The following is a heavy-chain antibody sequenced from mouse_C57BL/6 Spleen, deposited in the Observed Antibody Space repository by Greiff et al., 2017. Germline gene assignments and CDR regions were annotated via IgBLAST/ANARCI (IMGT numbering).Heavy chain of an antibody. CDR1: GFTFSDYG. V-gene: IGHV5-17*01. Sequence: EVQLVESGGGLVKPGGSLKLSCAASGFTFSDYGMHWVRQAPEKGLEWVAYISSGSSTIYYADTVKGRFTISRDNAKNTLFLQMTSLRSEDTAMYYCAIFFLYAMDYWGQGTSVTVSS. J-gene: IGHJ4*01. CDR2: ISSGSSTI. CDR3: AIFFLYAMDY.